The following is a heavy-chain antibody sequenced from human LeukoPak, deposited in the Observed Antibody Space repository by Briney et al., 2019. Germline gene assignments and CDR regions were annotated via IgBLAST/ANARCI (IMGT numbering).Heavy chain of an antibody. V-gene: IGHV1-18*01. CDR2: ISAYNGNT. D-gene: IGHD1-26*01. J-gene: IGHJ5*02. CDR3: ARVSSGSYYGTGNWFDP. Sequence: GASVKVSCKASGYTFTSYGISWVRQAPGQGLEWMGWISAYNGNTNYAQKLQGRVTMTTDTSTSTAYMELRSLRPDDTAVYYCARVSSGSYYGTGNWFDPWGQGTLVTVSS. CDR1: GYTFTSYG.